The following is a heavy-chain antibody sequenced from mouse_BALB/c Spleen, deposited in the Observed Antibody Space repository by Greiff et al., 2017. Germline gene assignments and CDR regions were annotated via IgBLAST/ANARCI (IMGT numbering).Heavy chain of an antibody. CDR3: ALRRGGFDY. V-gene: IGHV5-17*02. CDR2: ISSGSSTI. CDR1: GFTFSSFG. D-gene: IGHD2-12*01. J-gene: IGHJ2*01. Sequence: DVQLVESGGGLVQPGGSRKLSCAASGFTFSSFGMHWVRQAPEKGLEWVAYISSGSSTIYYADTVKGRFTISRDNPKNTLFLQMTSLRSEDTAMYYCALRRGGFDYWGQGTTLTVSS.